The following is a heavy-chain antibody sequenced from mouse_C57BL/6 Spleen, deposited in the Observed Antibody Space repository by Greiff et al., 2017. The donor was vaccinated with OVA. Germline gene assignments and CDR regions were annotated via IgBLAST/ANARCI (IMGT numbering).Heavy chain of an antibody. Sequence: EVKLMESGGGLVKPGGSLKLSCAASGFTFRSYAMSWVRQTPEKRLEWVATISAGGSYTYYPDNVEGRFTISRDNAKNNLYLPLSHLKSEDTARYYCARGRFAYWGQGTLVTVSA. J-gene: IGHJ3*01. CDR3: ARGRFAY. V-gene: IGHV5-4*03. CDR2: ISAGGSYT. CDR1: GFTFRSYA.